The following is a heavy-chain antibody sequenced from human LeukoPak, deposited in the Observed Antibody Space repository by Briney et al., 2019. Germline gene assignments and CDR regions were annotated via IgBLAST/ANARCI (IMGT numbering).Heavy chain of an antibody. V-gene: IGHV4-59*12. CDR3: ARRGYYYGSGSPDDH. CDR2: IFYTGST. D-gene: IGHD3-10*01. J-gene: IGHJ4*02. CDR1: GGSISSYY. Sequence: SETLSLTCTVSGGSISSYYWSWVRQPPGKGLEWIGYIFYTGSTNYNPSLKSRVTISVDTSKNQFSLKLSSVTAADTAVYYCARRGYYYGSGSPDDHWGQGTLVTVSS.